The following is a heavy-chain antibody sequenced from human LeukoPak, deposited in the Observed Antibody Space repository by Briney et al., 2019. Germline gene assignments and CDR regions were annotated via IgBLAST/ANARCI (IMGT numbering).Heavy chain of an antibody. CDR2: SYYSGNT. D-gene: IGHD3-9*01. CDR1: GGSISSTSYY. J-gene: IGHJ4*02. CDR3: ASQPYYDILTGYSHFDY. Sequence: SETLALTCTVSGGSISSTSYYWGWIRQPPGKGLEWIGISYYSGNTYYNPSLKSRVTISVDTSKNQFSLKLSSVTAADTAVYYCASQPYYDILTGYSHFDYWGQGTLVTVSS. V-gene: IGHV4-39*01.